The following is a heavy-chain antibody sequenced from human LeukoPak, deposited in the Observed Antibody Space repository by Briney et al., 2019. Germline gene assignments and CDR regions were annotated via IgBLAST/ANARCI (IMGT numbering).Heavy chain of an antibody. J-gene: IGHJ4*02. CDR2: IKSKTDGGTT. D-gene: IGHD6-25*01. Sequence: GGSLRLSCAASGFTFSSYWMSWVRQAPGKGLEWVGRIKSKTDGGTTDYAAPVKGRFTISRDDSKNTLYLQMNSLKTEDTAVYYCTTGFSSGRFDYWGQGTLVTVSS. V-gene: IGHV3-15*01. CDR1: GFTFSSYW. CDR3: TTGFSSGRFDY.